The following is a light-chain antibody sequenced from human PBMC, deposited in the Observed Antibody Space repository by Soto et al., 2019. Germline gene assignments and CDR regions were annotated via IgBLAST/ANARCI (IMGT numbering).Light chain of an antibody. CDR2: GVS. J-gene: IGLJ2*01. Sequence: QSALTQPPSASGSPGQSVTISCTGTSSDVGGYNYVSWYQQHPGKAPKLMIYGVSQRPSGVPDRFSGSKSGNTASLTVSGLQAEDEADYYCSSYAGSNNLVFGGGTKLTVL. CDR1: SSDVGGYNY. V-gene: IGLV2-8*01. CDR3: SSYAGSNNLV.